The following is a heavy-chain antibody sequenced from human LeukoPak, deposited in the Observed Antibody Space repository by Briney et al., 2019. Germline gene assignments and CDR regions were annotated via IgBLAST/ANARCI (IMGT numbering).Heavy chain of an antibody. D-gene: IGHD3-3*01. CDR2: INSDGSST. Sequence: PGGSLRLSCAASGFAFSSYWMHWVRQAPGKGLVWVSRINSDGSSTSYADSVKGRFTISRDNAKNTLYLQMNSLRAEDTAVYYCARGRQQTRKTYNDFWSGYYPGGNDAFDIWGQGTMVTVSS. CDR1: GFAFSSYW. CDR3: ARGRQQTRKTYNDFWSGYYPGGNDAFDI. J-gene: IGHJ3*02. V-gene: IGHV3-74*01.